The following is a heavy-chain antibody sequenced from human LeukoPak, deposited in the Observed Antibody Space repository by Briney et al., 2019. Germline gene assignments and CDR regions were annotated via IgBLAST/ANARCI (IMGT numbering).Heavy chain of an antibody. CDR1: GGSISSRGYY. CDR3: ARYSSAWFDP. Sequence: PSESLSLTCTVSGGSISSRGYYWGWIRQPPGKGLEWIGHIYYSGSTYYNPSLKSRVTISVDTSKNQSSLKLSSVTAADTAVYNRARYSSAWFDPWGQGTLVTVSS. J-gene: IGHJ5*02. V-gene: IGHV4-39*01. D-gene: IGHD6-25*01. CDR2: IYYSGST.